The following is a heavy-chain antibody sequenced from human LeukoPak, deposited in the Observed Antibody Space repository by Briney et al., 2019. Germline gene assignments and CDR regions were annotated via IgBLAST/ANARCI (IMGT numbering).Heavy chain of an antibody. CDR1: GFTFSSYG. J-gene: IGHJ3*02. D-gene: IGHD4-17*01. CDR3: ARNQDYGVYNSVGAFDI. CDR2: IWYDGSNK. Sequence: GGSLRLSCAASGFTFSSYGTHWVRQAPGKGLEWVAVIWYDGSNKYYADSVKGRFTISRDNSKNTLYLQMSSLRAEDTAVYYCARNQDYGVYNSVGAFDIWGQGTMVTVSS. V-gene: IGHV3-33*01.